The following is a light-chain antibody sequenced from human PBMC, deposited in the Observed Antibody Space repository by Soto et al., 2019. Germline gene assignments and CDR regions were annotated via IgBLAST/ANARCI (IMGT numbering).Light chain of an antibody. Sequence: PGARATLSCRASRSLTSSYLAWYQQKPGQAPRLLIYGASSRATGIPDRFSGSGSGTDFTLTISRLEPEDFAVYYCQQYETSPPSYTFGQGTKLEIK. V-gene: IGKV3-20*01. CDR3: QQYETSPPSYT. CDR2: GAS. J-gene: IGKJ2*01. CDR1: RSLTSSY.